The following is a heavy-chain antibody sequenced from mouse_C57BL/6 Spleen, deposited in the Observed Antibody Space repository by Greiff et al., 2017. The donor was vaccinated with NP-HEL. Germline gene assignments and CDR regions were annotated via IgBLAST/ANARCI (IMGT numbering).Heavy chain of an antibody. CDR2: ISDGGSYT. V-gene: IGHV5-4*01. CDR1: GFTFSSYA. Sequence: EVHLVESGGGLVKPGGSLKLSCAASGFTFSSYAMSWVRQTPEKRLEWVATISDGGSYTYYPDNVKGRFTISRDNAKNNLYLQMSHLKSEDTAMYYCARDYLDFDYWGQGTTLTVSS. CDR3: ARDYLDFDY. D-gene: IGHD2-1*01. J-gene: IGHJ2*01.